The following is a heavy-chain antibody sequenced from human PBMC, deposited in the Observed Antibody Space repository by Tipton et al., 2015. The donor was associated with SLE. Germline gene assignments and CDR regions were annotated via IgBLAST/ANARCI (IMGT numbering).Heavy chain of an antibody. CDR1: GFTFSSYW. CDR3: ARAEWERYYFDY. V-gene: IGHV3-7*03. Sequence: GSLRLSCVASGFTFSSYWMSWVRQAPGKGLEWVANIKQDGSEKYYVGSVKGRFTISRDNAKNSLYLQMKSLRAEDTAVYFCARAEWERYYFDYWGQGTLVTVSS. J-gene: IGHJ4*02. CDR2: IKQDGSEK. D-gene: IGHD1-26*01.